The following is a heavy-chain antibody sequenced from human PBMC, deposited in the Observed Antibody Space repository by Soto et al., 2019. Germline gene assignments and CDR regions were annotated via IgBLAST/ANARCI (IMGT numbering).Heavy chain of an antibody. V-gene: IGHV3-23*01. CDR1: AFIFSNYD. D-gene: IGHD2-8*01. CDR3: AKDGPVSTFDY. J-gene: IGHJ4*02. CDR2: ITGSGRST. Sequence: GGSLRLSCAASAFIFSNYDMSWVRQAPGKGLEWVSAITGSGRSTYYADSVKGRLTISRDNSKKTLYLQLTSLRAEDTAVYYCAKDGPVSTFDYWGQGTLVTVSS.